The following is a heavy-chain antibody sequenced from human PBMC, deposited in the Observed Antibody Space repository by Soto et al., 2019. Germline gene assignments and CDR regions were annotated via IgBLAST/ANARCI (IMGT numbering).Heavy chain of an antibody. Sequence: ASVKVSCKASGYTFPRYTMNWLRQAPGQRLEWMGWINPDNGNTKSSQKFQDRVIITRDTSASTAYMDLSSLRSEDTAGYYCARGIATGQLDPWGQGTLVTVSS. J-gene: IGHJ5*02. CDR3: ARGIATGQLDP. V-gene: IGHV1-3*01. CDR1: GYTFPRYT. CDR2: INPDNGNT. D-gene: IGHD2-15*01.